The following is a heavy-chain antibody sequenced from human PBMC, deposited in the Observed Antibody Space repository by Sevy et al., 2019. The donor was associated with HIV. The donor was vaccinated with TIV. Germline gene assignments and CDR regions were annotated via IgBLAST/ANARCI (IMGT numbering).Heavy chain of an antibody. D-gene: IGHD7-27*01. CDR2: IKQDGTDE. J-gene: IGHJ4*02. CDR3: ATDLNWANY. Sequence: GGSLRLSCAASGFTFSTYWMTWVRQAPGKGLEWVANIKQDGTDEEYVDSVKGRFTISRDNAKKTLFLRLDSLRAEDTAVYFCATDLNWANYWGQGTLVTVSS. V-gene: IGHV3-7*01. CDR1: GFTFSTYW.